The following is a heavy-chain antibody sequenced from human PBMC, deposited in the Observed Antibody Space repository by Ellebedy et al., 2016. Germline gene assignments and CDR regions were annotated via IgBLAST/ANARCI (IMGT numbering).Heavy chain of an antibody. V-gene: IGHV1-2*02. CDR2: INPNSGGT. J-gene: IGHJ4*02. D-gene: IGHD2-2*01. CDR1: GYTFTGYY. Sequence: ASVKVSXXASGYTFTGYYMHWVRQAPGQGLEWMGWINPNSGGTNYAQKFQGRVTMTRDTSISTAYMELSRLRSDDTAVYYCARDCSSTSCQSVWGQGTLVTVSS. CDR3: ARDCSSTSCQSV.